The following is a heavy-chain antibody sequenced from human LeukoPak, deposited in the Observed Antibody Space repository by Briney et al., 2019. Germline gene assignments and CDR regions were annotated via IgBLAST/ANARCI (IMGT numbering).Heavy chain of an antibody. Sequence: PGGSLRLSCAASGFTLSGYWMSWVRQAPGKGLEWVANIKHDGSEKYYVDSVKGRFTISRDNAKNSLYLQMNSLRAEDTAVYYCARGRGVDYWGQGTLVTVSS. D-gene: IGHD3-10*01. CDR2: IKHDGSEK. CDR3: ARGRGVDY. V-gene: IGHV3-7*01. J-gene: IGHJ4*02. CDR1: GFTLSGYW.